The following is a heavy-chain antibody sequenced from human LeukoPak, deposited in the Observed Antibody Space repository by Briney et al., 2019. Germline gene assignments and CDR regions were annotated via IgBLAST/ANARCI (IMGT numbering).Heavy chain of an antibody. D-gene: IGHD3-10*01. Sequence: GASVKVSCKASGYTFTSYYMHWVRQAPGQGLEWMGIINPRGGSTTSAQKFQGRVTITADESTSTAYMELSSLRSEDTAVYYCARDPPRGRYHPPPYDAFDIWGQGTMVTVSS. J-gene: IGHJ3*02. CDR3: ARDPPRGRYHPPPYDAFDI. CDR1: GYTFTSYY. V-gene: IGHV1-46*01. CDR2: INPRGGST.